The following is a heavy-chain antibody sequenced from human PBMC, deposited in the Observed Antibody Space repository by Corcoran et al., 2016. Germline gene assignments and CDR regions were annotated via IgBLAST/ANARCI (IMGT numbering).Heavy chain of an antibody. CDR3: ARESITKGAFRY. Sequence: EVQVVESGGGLVQPGGSLRLSCAASGFTFSSYSMNWVRQAPGKGLEWVSYISSSSTTIYYAASVKGRFTISRDNAKNSLYLKRNSLRDEDTVVYYCARESITKGAFRYWGQGTLVTVSS. V-gene: IGHV3-48*02. D-gene: IGHD3-10*01. CDR2: ISSSSTTI. CDR1: GFTFSSYS. J-gene: IGHJ4*02.